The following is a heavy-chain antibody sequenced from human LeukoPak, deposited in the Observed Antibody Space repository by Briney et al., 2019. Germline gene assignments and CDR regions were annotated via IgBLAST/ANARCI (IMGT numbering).Heavy chain of an antibody. J-gene: IGHJ6*03. CDR2: LRYDGSNQ. Sequence: GGSLRLSCAASGFTFSNYGMNWVRQAPGKGLEWVAFLRYDGSNQRYADSVKGRFTISRDNSKNTLYLQMNSLRAEDTAVYYCAKAAVTTFLYYYYYMDVWGKGTTVTVSS. CDR3: AKAAVTTFLYYYYYMDV. CDR1: GFTFSNYG. V-gene: IGHV3-30*02. D-gene: IGHD4-11*01.